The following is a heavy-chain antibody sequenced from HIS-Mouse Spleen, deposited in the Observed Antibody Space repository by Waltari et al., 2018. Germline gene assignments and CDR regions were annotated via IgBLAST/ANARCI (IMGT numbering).Heavy chain of an antibody. CDR3: ARDLAYYFDY. CDR1: GFTFSSYA. D-gene: IGHD3-3*02. J-gene: IGHJ4*02. V-gene: IGHV3-30-3*01. CDR2: ISYDGSNK. Sequence: QVQLVESGGGVVQPGRSLRLSCAASGFTFSSYAMHWVRQAPGKGLGVVAVISYDGSNKYYADSVKGRFTISRDNSKNTLYLQMNSLRAEDTAVYYCARDLAYYFDYWGQGTLVTVSS.